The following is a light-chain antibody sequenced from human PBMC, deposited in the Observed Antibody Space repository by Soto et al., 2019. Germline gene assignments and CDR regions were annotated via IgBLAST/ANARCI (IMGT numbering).Light chain of an antibody. J-gene: IGKJ4*01. Sequence: DIQMTQSPSTLSASVGDRVTITCRASQSISSWLAWYQQKPGKAPKLLIYDASKLESGVPSMFSGSGSGTEFTLTISILRPDDFATYYCQQYNSHPLTFGAGTKVDIK. V-gene: IGKV1-5*01. CDR2: DAS. CDR3: QQYNSHPLT. CDR1: QSISSW.